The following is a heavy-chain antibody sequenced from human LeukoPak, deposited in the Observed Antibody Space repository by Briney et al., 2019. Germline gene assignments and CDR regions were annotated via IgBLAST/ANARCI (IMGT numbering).Heavy chain of an antibody. CDR3: ARGYCSSISCYLRPYYYMDV. D-gene: IGHD2-2*01. CDR2: ISAYNGNT. CDR1: GYTFTSYG. V-gene: IGHV1-18*01. Sequence: ASVKVSCKASGYTFTSYGISWVRQAPGQGLEWMGWISAYNGNTNYAQKLQGRVTMTTDTSTSTAYMELRSLRSDDTAVYYCARGYCSSISCYLRPYYYMDVWGKGTTVTVSS. J-gene: IGHJ6*03.